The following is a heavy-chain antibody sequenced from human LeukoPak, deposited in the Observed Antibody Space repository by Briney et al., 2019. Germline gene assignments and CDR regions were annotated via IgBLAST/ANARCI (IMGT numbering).Heavy chain of an antibody. Sequence: PSETLSLTCTVSGGSSSSFSFYWGWIRQPPGKGLEWIGSILHSGSTYYNPSLKSRVAMSVDTSNKQFSLNLSSVTAADTAVYYCGRTTGLVRRIDYWGQGTLVTVSS. J-gene: IGHJ4*02. CDR2: ILHSGST. CDR1: GGSSSSFSFY. V-gene: IGHV4-39*01. CDR3: GRTTGLVRRIDY. D-gene: IGHD2/OR15-2a*01.